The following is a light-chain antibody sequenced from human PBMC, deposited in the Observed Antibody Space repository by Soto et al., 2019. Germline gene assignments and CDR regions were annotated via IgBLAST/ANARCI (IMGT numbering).Light chain of an antibody. Sequence: LMTQSPPTLSLSPGERATLSCRASQTIYTNLAWYQQKTGQPPRLLIYGASTRATGIPARFSGSGSGTEFTLTISSLQSEDFAVYYCHQHSDWPLTFGAGTRVEIK. CDR1: QTIYTN. V-gene: IGKV3-15*01. CDR3: HQHSDWPLT. J-gene: IGKJ4*01. CDR2: GAS.